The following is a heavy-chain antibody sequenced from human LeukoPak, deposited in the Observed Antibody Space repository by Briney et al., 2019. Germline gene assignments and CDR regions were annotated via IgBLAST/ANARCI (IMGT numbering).Heavy chain of an antibody. CDR2: TSSIGISI. CDR1: GFTFSDYY. Sequence: GGSLRLSCAASGFTFSDYYMSWIRQAPGNGLDWVSYTSSIGISICYADSVKGRFTISRDNAKNSLYLQMNSLRAEDTAVYYCARVRYGSGSYYGIYFDYWGQGTLVTVSS. D-gene: IGHD3-10*01. J-gene: IGHJ4*02. V-gene: IGHV3-11*01. CDR3: ARVRYGSGSYYGIYFDY.